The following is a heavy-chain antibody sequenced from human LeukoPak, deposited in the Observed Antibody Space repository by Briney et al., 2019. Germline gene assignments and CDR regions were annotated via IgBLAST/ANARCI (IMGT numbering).Heavy chain of an antibody. CDR2: VYHSGST. V-gene: IGHV4-4*02. J-gene: IGHJ5*02. CDR1: GDSISTNHW. Sequence: SGTLSLTCAVSGDSISTNHWWSWVRQPPGKGLEWIGEVYHSGSTNYNPSLKSRVTISVDKSKNLFSLKLTSVTAADTAVYYCARGVRHSSIAAHTWGQGTLVTVSS. CDR3: ARGVRHSSIAAHT. D-gene: IGHD6-6*01.